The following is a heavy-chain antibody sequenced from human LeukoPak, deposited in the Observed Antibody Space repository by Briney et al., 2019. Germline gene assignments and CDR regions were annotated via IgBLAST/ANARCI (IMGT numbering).Heavy chain of an antibody. Sequence: SETLSLTCTVSGGSISSYYWSWIRQPPGKGLEWIGYIYYSGSTNFNPSLKSRVTISVDTSKNQFSLKLYSVTAADTAVYYCARWDDSAWAFGNWGPGTLVTVSS. D-gene: IGHD6-19*01. CDR3: ARWDDSAWAFGN. CDR1: GGSISSYY. J-gene: IGHJ4*02. V-gene: IGHV4-59*01. CDR2: IYYSGST.